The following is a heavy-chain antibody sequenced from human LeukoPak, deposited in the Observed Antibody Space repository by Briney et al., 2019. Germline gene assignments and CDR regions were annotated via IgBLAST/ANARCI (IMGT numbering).Heavy chain of an antibody. CDR1: GFTFSSYS. J-gene: IGHJ4*02. D-gene: IGHD2-2*01. CDR3: ARELRYCSSTSCSDFDY. V-gene: IGHV3-21*01. Sequence: GGSLRLSCAASGFTFSSYSMNWVRQAPGKGLEWVSSISSSSSYIYYADSVKGRFTISRDNAKNSLYLQMNSLRAEDTAVYYCARELRYCSSTSCSDFDYWGQGTLVTVSS. CDR2: ISSSSSYI.